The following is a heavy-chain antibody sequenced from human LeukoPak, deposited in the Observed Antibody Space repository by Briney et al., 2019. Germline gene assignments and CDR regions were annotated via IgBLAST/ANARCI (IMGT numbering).Heavy chain of an antibody. CDR1: GDSVSSNSAA. D-gene: IGHD3-10*01. J-gene: IGHJ4*02. CDR2: TYYRSKRYS. CDR3: ARDRSRAIEY. V-gene: IGHV6-1*01. Sequence: SQTLSLTCANSGDSVSSNSAAWNWIRQSPSRGLEWLARTYYRSKRYSDYAVSVKSRITINPDTSKNQFSLQLNSVSPEDTALYSCARDRSRAIEYWGQGTLVIVSS.